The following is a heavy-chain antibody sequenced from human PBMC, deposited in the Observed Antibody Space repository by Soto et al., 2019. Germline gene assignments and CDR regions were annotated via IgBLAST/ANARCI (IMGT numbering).Heavy chain of an antibody. D-gene: IGHD3-3*01. CDR1: GFTFTTYA. CDR2: ISGGGGTT. CDR3: AKDRTRMDYDFWSGYIPIYAFDI. Sequence: GGSLRLSCAASGFTFTTYAMSWVRQAPGKGLEWLSGISGGGGTTHYADSVKGRFTISRDSSSNTLYLQMNSLRDDDTAEYYCAKDRTRMDYDFWSGYIPIYAFDIWGQGTMVTVSS. J-gene: IGHJ3*02. V-gene: IGHV3-23*01.